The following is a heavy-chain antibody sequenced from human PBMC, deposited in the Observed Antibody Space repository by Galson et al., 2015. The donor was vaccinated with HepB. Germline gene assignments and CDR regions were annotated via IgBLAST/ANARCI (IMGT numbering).Heavy chain of an antibody. CDR1: GYTFTGYY. J-gene: IGHJ5*02. V-gene: IGHV1-2*04. D-gene: IGHD5-12*01. CDR3: ARDGGGYDLNWFDP. Sequence: SVKVSCKASGYTFTGYYMHWVRQAPGQGLEWMGWINPNSGGTNYAQKFQGWVTMTRDTSISTAYMELSRLRSDDTAVYYCARDGGGYDLNWFDPWGQGTLVTVSS. CDR2: INPNSGGT.